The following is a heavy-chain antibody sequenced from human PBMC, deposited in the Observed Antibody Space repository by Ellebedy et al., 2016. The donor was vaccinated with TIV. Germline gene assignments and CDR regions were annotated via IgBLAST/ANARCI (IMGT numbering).Heavy chain of an antibody. J-gene: IGHJ4*02. D-gene: IGHD6-19*01. Sequence: PGGSLRLSCTDSGFPVSSYWMQWVRQAPGKGLEWVANIKQDGSEEYYLDSVKGRFTISRDNAKKSLYLQMNSLRSEDTAVYYCARGSGWIIDYWGQGTLVTVSS. CDR2: IKQDGSEE. CDR3: ARGSGWIIDY. V-gene: IGHV3-7*04. CDR1: GFPVSSYW.